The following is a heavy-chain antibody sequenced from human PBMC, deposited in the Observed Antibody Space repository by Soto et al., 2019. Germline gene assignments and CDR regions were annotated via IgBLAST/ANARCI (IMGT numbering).Heavy chain of an antibody. V-gene: IGHV3-66*01. CDR3: ASPQLGGVDDAFDI. CDR1: GFTFSSYW. CDR2: IYSGGST. Sequence: GGSLRLSCAASGFTFSSYWMSWVRQAPGKGLEWVSVIYSGGSTYYADSVKGRFTISRHNSKNTLYLQMNSLRAEDTAVYYCASPQLGGVDDAFDIWGQGTMVTVSS. D-gene: IGHD7-27*01. J-gene: IGHJ3*02.